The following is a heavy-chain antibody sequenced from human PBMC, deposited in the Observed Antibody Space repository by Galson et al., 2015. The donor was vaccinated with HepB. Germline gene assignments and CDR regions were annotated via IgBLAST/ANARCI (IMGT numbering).Heavy chain of an antibody. V-gene: IGHV1-3*01. CDR3: ARDKDSSSPGYYYYYMDV. Sequence: VKVSCKASGYTFTSYAMHWVRQAPGQRLEWMGWINAGNGNTKYSQKFQGRVTITRDTSASTAYMELSSLRSEDTAVYYCARDKDSSSPGYYYYYMDVWGKGTTVTVSS. CDR1: GYTFTSYA. CDR2: INAGNGNT. D-gene: IGHD6-6*01. J-gene: IGHJ6*03.